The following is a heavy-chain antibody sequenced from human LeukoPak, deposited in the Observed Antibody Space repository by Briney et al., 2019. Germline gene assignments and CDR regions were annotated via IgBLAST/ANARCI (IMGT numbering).Heavy chain of an antibody. CDR2: IYYSGST. V-gene: IGHV4-39*01. J-gene: IGHJ4*02. CDR1: GGSISSSSYY. CDR3: ARHGYIWGEKREIDY. D-gene: IGHD3-16*01. Sequence: SETLSLTCTVSGGSISSSSYYWGWIRQPPGKGLEWIGSIYYSGSTYYNPSLKSRLTMSVDTSKNQFSLKLSSVTAADTAVYYCARHGYIWGEKREIDYWGQGILVTVSS.